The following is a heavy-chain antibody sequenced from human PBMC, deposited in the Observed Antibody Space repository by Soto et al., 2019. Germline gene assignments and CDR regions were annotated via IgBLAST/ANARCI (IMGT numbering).Heavy chain of an antibody. CDR3: ARRGSGWYTDY. D-gene: IGHD6-19*01. CDR2: IYYSGST. CDR1: GGSISGYY. J-gene: IGHJ4*02. Sequence: QVQLQESGPGLVKPSETLSLTCTVSGGSISGYYWSWIRQPPGKGLEWIGYIYYSGSTNYNPSLTSRVTISVDTSKNQFSLKLSSVTAADTAVYYCARRGSGWYTDYWGQGTLVTVSS. V-gene: IGHV4-59*08.